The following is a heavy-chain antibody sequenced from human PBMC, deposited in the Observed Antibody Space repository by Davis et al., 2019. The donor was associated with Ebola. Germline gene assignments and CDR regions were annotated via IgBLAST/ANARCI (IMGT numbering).Heavy chain of an antibody. CDR2: IYYSGST. V-gene: IGHV4-39*07. J-gene: IGHJ5*02. CDR3: ARIVWWYRRFDP. CDR1: GGSISSSSYY. Sequence: SETLPLTCTVSGGSISSSSYYWGWIRQPPGKGLEWIGSIYYSGSTYYNPSLKSRVTISVDTSKNQFSLKLSSVTAADTAVYYCARIVWWYRRFDPWGQGTLVTVSS. D-gene: IGHD2-15*01.